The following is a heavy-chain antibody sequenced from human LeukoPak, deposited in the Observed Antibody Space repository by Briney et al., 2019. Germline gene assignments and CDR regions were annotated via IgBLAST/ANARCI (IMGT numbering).Heavy chain of an antibody. V-gene: IGHV1-18*01. D-gene: IGHD3-9*01. J-gene: IGHJ4*02. CDR2: TYNSYT. CDR1: GYTSTTYG. CDR3: ARALAQGGSFDLYYFDS. Sequence: ASVKVSCKASGYTSTTYGISWERQAPGQGLEWMGWTYNSYTHYAQTLRDRLTMTTDTSMSTSYMELRSLRSDDTAVYYCARALAQGGSFDLYYFDSWGQGSLVTVSS.